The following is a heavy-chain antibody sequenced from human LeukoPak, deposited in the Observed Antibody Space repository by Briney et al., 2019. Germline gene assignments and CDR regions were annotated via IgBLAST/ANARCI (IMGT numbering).Heavy chain of an antibody. CDR1: GSTFSSYA. Sequence: PGGSLRLSCAASGSTFSSYAMKWVRQTLWKGREWVSAISGSGGSTYYADSVKGRFPISRDNSKNTLFLQMNSLRVEDTAPYYCAKSVAIYFYYGLDVWGQGTTVTVSS. J-gene: IGHJ6*02. D-gene: IGHD3-3*01. CDR2: ISGSGGST. CDR3: AKSVAIYFYYGLDV. V-gene: IGHV3-23*01.